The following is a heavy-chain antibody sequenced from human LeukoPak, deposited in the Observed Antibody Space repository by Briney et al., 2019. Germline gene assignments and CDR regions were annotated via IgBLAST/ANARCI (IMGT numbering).Heavy chain of an antibody. Sequence: GGSLRLSCAASGFTFSSYGMHWVRQAPGKGLEWVAVISSDGSNKYYADSVKGRFTISRDNSKNTLYLQMNSLRAEDTAVYYCARDPSGSYYFDYWGQGTLVTVSS. D-gene: IGHD1-26*01. CDR3: ARDPSGSYYFDY. V-gene: IGHV3-30*03. CDR2: ISSDGSNK. CDR1: GFTFSSYG. J-gene: IGHJ4*02.